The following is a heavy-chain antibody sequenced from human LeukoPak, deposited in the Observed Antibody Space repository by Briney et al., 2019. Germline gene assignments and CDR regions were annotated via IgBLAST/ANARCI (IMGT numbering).Heavy chain of an antibody. CDR2: INHSGST. CDR1: GGSFSGYY. V-gene: IGHV4-34*01. CDR3: ARGGYSYGLNYYGMDV. D-gene: IGHD5-18*01. Sequence: PSEILSLTCAVYGGSFSGYYWSWIRQPPGKGLEWIGEINHSGSTNYNPSLKSRVTISVDTSKNQFSLKLSSVTAADTAVYYCARGGYSYGLNYYGMDVWGQGTTVTVSS. J-gene: IGHJ6*02.